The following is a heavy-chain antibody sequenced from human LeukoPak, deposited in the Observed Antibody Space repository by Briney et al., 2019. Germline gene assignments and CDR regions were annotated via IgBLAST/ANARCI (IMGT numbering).Heavy chain of an antibody. Sequence: GGSLRLSCAASGFTFSSYGMHWVRQAPGKGLEWVAVIWYDGSNKYYADSVKGRFTISRDNSKNTLYLQMNSLRAEDTAVYYCARDCSSGCDAFDIWGQGTMVTASS. V-gene: IGHV3-33*01. CDR1: GFTFSSYG. CDR3: ARDCSSGCDAFDI. CDR2: IWYDGSNK. D-gene: IGHD6-19*01. J-gene: IGHJ3*02.